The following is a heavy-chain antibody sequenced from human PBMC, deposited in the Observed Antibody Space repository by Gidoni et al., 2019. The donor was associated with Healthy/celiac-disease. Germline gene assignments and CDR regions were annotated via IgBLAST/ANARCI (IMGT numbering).Heavy chain of an antibody. V-gene: IGHV4-59*01. J-gene: IGHJ4*02. Sequence: VKPSETLSLTCTVSGGSISSYYWSWIRQPPGKGLEWIGYIYYSGSTNYNPSLKSRVTISVDTSKNQFSLKLSSVTAADTAVYYCAREILTGYYDYWGQGTLVTVSS. CDR2: IYYSGST. CDR3: AREILTGYYDY. D-gene: IGHD3-9*01. CDR1: GGSISSYY.